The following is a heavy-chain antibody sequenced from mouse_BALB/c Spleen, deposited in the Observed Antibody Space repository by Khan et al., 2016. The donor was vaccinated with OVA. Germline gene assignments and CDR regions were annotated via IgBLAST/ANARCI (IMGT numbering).Heavy chain of an antibody. CDR1: GYTFTDHF. V-gene: IGHV7-3*02. Sequence: EVELVESGGGLVQPGGSLRLSCATSGYTFTDHFMSWVRQPPGKTLEWLGFIRDKDNGYTTEYSSSVKGRFTISRDNSQTILYLHMNTRRAEDSATYYCGRDWPDFCDYWGQGTTLTVAS. CDR2: IRDKDNGYTT. J-gene: IGHJ2*01. CDR3: GRDWPDFCDY.